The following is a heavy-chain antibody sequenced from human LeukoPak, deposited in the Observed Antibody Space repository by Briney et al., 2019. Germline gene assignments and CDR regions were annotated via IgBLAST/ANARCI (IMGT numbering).Heavy chain of an antibody. J-gene: IGHJ4*02. V-gene: IGHV5-51*01. Sequence: GESLKISCKGSGYSFTSYWIGWVRQMRGQGLEWMGMIYPGDSDTRYSPSFPGQVTISADKSISTAYLQWSSLKASDTAMYYRARHRVIAAAGTLDYWGQGTLVTVSS. CDR1: GYSFTSYW. CDR3: ARHRVIAAAGTLDY. D-gene: IGHD6-13*01. CDR2: IYPGDSDT.